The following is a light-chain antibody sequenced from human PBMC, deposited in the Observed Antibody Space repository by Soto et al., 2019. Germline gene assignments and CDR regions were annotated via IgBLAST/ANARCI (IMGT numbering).Light chain of an antibody. J-gene: IGLJ1*01. CDR2: SNI. V-gene: IGLV1-44*01. CDR1: SSNIGSNT. Sequence: QSVLTQPPSASGTPEQRVTISCSGSSSNIGSNTVNWYQQIPGTAPKLLIYSNIQRPSGVPDRFSGSKSGTSASLAISGLQSEDEADYYCAAWDDSLNGPVFGTGTKVTVL. CDR3: AAWDDSLNGPV.